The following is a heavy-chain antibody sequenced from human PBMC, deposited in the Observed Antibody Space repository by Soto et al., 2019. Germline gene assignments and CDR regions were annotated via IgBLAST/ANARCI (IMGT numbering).Heavy chain of an antibody. J-gene: IGHJ4*02. Sequence: XSVNDSCKASAYTFTVYYMHGVRQAPGQGLEWMGWINPKSGGTMYPQKFQGRVTMTWDTSISTAYMALTRLRSDDTAVYYCARDLEKGGGSAGFDYWGQGALVTVSS. CDR1: AYTFTVYY. V-gene: IGHV1-2*02. D-gene: IGHD1-26*01. CDR3: ARDLEKGGGSAGFDY. CDR2: INPKSGGT.